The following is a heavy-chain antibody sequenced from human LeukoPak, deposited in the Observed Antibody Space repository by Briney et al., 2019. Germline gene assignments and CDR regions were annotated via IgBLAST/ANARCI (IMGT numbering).Heavy chain of an antibody. CDR2: IIPIFGTA. D-gene: IGHD2/OR15-2a*01. CDR3: ARNTRILLNYYYYGMDV. J-gene: IGHJ6*02. CDR1: GGTFSSYA. V-gene: IGHV1-69*13. Sequence: ASVKVSCKASGGTFSSYAISWVRQAPGQGLEWMGGIIPIFGTASYAQKFQGRVTITADESTSTAYMELSSLRSEDTAVYYCARNTRILLNYYYYGMDVWGQGTTVTVSS.